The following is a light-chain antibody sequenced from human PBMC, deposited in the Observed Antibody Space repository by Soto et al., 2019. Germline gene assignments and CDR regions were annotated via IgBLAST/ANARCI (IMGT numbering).Light chain of an antibody. Sequence: DIQMTQSPSSVSASVGDRDTITCRASQSISSYLNWYQQKPGKAPKLLIYAASSLQSGVPSRFSGSGSGTDFTLTISSLQPEDFATYYCQQSYSTPRITFGQGTRLEIK. CDR3: QQSYSTPRIT. V-gene: IGKV1-39*01. CDR2: AAS. J-gene: IGKJ5*01. CDR1: QSISSY.